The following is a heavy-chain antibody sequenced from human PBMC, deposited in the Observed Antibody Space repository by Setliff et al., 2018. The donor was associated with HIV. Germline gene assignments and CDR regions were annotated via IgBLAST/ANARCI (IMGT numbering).Heavy chain of an antibody. J-gene: IGHJ6*03. V-gene: IGHV4-59*01. CDR3: ARSRPRSMDFYMDV. D-gene: IGHD2-8*01. CDR2: TYTSGST. Sequence: PSETLSLTCTVSGGSISSYYWSWIRQPPGKGLEWIGYTYTSGSTNYNPSLKSRVTVSLDTSQNQFSLNLSSVTAADTAVYYCARSRPRSMDFYMDVWGKGTTVTVSS. CDR1: GGSISSYY.